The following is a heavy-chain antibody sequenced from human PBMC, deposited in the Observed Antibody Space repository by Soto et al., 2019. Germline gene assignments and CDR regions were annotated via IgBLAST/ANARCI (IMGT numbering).Heavy chain of an antibody. CDR2: IHSDGSST. V-gene: IGHV3-74*01. Sequence: EVRLVESEGGLVQPGGSLSLSCAASGFTFSYYWMHWVRQAPGQGLLWVSRIHSDGSSTTYADSVKGRFTISRDNAKNTVSLQMNSLRVEDTGVYFCARGDGGAFDLWGQGTMVTVSS. J-gene: IGHJ3*01. D-gene: IGHD2-21*02. CDR3: ARGDGGAFDL. CDR1: GFTFSYYW.